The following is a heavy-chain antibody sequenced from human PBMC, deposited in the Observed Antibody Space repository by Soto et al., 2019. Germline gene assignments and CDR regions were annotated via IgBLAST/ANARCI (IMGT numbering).Heavy chain of an antibody. D-gene: IGHD2-15*01. CDR1: GGTFGSYA. Sequence: QVQLVQSGAEVKKPGSSVKVSCKASGGTFGSYAISWVRQAPGQGLDWMGGIIPIFGTANYAQKFQGRVTITADESTSTAYMELSSLRSEDTAVYYCARVVTVVKSFHYWYFDLWGRGTLVTVSS. V-gene: IGHV1-69*12. CDR3: ARVVTVVKSFHYWYFDL. J-gene: IGHJ2*01. CDR2: IIPIFGTA.